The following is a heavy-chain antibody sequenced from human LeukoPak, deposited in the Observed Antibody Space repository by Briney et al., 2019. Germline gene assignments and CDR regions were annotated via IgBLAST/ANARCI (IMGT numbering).Heavy chain of an antibody. V-gene: IGHV4-34*01. J-gene: IGHJ4*02. CDR3: ARGGIGGDCYYCFDY. D-gene: IGHD2-21*02. CDR1: GGSFSGYY. CDR2: INHSGST. Sequence: SETLSLTCAVYGGSFSGYYWSWIRQPPGKGLEWIGEINHSGSTNYNPSLKSRVTISVDTSKNQFSLKLSSVTAADTAVYYCARGGIGGDCYYCFDYWGQGTLVTVSS.